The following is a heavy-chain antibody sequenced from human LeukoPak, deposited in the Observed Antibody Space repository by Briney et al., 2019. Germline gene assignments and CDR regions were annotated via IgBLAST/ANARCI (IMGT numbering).Heavy chain of an antibody. J-gene: IGHJ4*02. D-gene: IGHD1-26*01. CDR2: IIPIFGTA. V-gene: IGHV1-69*05. Sequence: SVKVSCKASGGTFSSYAISWVRQAPGQGLEWMGRIIPIFGTANYAQKFQGRVTITTDESTSTAYMELSSLRSEDTAVYYCARDRWAPSYFDYWGQGTPVTVSS. CDR1: GGTFSSYA. CDR3: ARDRWAPSYFDY.